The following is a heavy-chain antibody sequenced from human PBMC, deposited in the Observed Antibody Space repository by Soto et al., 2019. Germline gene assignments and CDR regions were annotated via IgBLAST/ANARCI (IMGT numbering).Heavy chain of an antibody. CDR2: TYYRSQWYS. Sequence: PSPALSLTCAISGDSVSSNSAAWNWIRQSPSRGLEWLGRTYYRSQWYSDYAVAVKGRITINPDTSKNQFSLQLNSVTPEDTALYYCAREEILVAYNWFDPWGQGTLVTVSS. V-gene: IGHV6-1*01. D-gene: IGHD1-26*01. J-gene: IGHJ5*02. CDR1: GDSVSSNSAA. CDR3: AREEILVAYNWFDP.